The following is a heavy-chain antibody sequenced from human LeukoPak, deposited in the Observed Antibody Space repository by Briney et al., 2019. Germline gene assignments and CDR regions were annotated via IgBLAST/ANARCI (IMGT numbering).Heavy chain of an antibody. CDR1: GGSISSGGYY. CDR2: IYYSGST. J-gene: IGHJ3*02. D-gene: IGHD2-21*02. CDR3: ARVLSAYCGGDCYDDAFDI. Sequence: PSETLSLTCTVSGGSISSGGYYWGWIRQHPGKGLEWIGYIYYSGSTYYNPSLKSRVTISVDTSKNQFSLKLSSVTAADTAVCYCARVLSAYCGGDCYDDAFDIWGQGTMVTVSS. V-gene: IGHV4-31*03.